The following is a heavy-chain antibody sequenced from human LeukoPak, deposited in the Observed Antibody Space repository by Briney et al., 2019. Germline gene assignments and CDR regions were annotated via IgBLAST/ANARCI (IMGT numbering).Heavy chain of an antibody. CDR2: IRSKAYGGTT. Sequence: GGSLRLSCRASGFTFGDYAMSWFHQAPGKGLEWVGFIRSKAYGGTTEYAASVKGRFTISRDDSKSIAYLQMNSLKTEDTAVYYCTRVLLWFGERYFDYWGQGTLVTVSS. D-gene: IGHD3-10*01. V-gene: IGHV3-49*03. CDR3: TRVLLWFGERYFDY. J-gene: IGHJ4*02. CDR1: GFTFGDYA.